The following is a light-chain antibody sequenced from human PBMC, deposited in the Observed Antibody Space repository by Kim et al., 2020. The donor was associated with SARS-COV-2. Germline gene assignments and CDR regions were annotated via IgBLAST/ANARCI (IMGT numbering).Light chain of an antibody. CDR3: QVWDSGADRVV. J-gene: IGLJ2*01. Sequence: APGKTARISCGGNNLGDYRVHWYQQKPGKAPILVIYYDNLRSSGIPERFSGANSGNTVTLTISRVEAGDEAEYYCQVWDSGADRVVFGGGTQLTVL. V-gene: IGLV3-21*04. CDR2: YDN. CDR1: NLGDYR.